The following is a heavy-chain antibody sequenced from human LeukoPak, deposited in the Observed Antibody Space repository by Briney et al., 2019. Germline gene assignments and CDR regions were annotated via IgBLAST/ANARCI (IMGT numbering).Heavy chain of an antibody. CDR2: IWYDGSNK. CDR1: GFTFSSYG. Sequence: PGRSLRLSCAASGFTFSSYGMHWVRQAPGKGLEWVAVIWYDGSNKYYADSVKGRFTISRDNSKNTLYLQMNSLRVEDTAVYYCAREYGGYPDYWGQGTLVTVSS. CDR3: AREYGGYPDY. V-gene: IGHV3-33*01. D-gene: IGHD5-12*01. J-gene: IGHJ4*02.